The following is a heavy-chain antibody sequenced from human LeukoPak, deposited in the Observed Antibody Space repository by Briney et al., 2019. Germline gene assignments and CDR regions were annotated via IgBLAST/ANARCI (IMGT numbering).Heavy chain of an antibody. CDR2: FDPEDGET. Sequence: GASVKVSCKVSGYTPTELSMHWVRQAPGKGLEWMGGFDPEDGETIYAQKFQGRVTMTEDTSTDTAYMELSSLRSEDTAVYYCATDYYDSSGYAWFDPWGQGTLVTVSS. V-gene: IGHV1-24*01. D-gene: IGHD3-22*01. J-gene: IGHJ5*02. CDR3: ATDYYDSSGYAWFDP. CDR1: GYTPTELS.